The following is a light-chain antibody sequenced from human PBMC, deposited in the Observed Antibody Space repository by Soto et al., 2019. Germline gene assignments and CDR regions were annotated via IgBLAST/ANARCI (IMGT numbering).Light chain of an antibody. Sequence: QSVLTQPPSASASLGASVKLTCTLSSGHNSYAIAWHQQQPEKGPRYLMKLNSDGSHSKGDGIPVRFSGSSSGAERYLTISSLQSEDEADYYCQTWSTDIRVFGGGTKLTVL. V-gene: IGLV4-69*01. CDR1: SGHNSYA. CDR3: QTWSTDIRV. J-gene: IGLJ3*02. CDR2: LNSDGSH.